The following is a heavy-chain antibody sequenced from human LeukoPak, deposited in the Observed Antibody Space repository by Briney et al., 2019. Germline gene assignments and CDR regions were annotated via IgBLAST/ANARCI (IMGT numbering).Heavy chain of an antibody. CDR2: IISKAYGGTT. CDR1: GFTFGDYA. J-gene: IGHJ6*03. V-gene: IGHV3-49*04. D-gene: IGHD3-10*01. Sequence: GGSLRLSCTASGFTFGDYAMSWVRQAPGKGLEWVGFIISKAYGGTTEYAASVKGRFTISRDDSKSIAYLQMNSLKTEDTAVYYCTSSMVRGVQYYYYYYMDVWGKGTTVTVSS. CDR3: TSSMVRGVQYYYYYYMDV.